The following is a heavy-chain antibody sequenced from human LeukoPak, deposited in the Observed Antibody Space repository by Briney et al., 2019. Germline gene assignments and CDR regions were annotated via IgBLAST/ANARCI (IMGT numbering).Heavy chain of an antibody. CDR3: ARHGVGLLWFGELFKGGWFDP. Sequence: SETLSLTCTVSGGSVSSSGYFWGWIRQPPEKGLEWIGSISYSGTAYYYPSLKSRVTISVDTSKNQFSLKLSSVTAADTAVYYCARHGVGLLWFGELFKGGWFDPWGQGTLVTVSS. D-gene: IGHD3-10*01. V-gene: IGHV4-39*01. J-gene: IGHJ5*02. CDR2: ISYSGTA. CDR1: GGSVSSSGYF.